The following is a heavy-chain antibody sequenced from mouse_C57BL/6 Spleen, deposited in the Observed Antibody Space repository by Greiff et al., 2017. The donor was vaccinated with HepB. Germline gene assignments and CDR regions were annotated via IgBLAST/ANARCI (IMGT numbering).Heavy chain of an antibody. J-gene: IGHJ1*03. CDR1: GYAFSSYW. D-gene: IGHD1-1*01. CDR2: IYPGDGDT. V-gene: IGHV1-80*01. Sequence: LQESGAELVKPGASVKISCKASGYAFSSYWMNWVKQRPGKGLEWIGQIYPGDGDTNYNGKFKGKATLTADKSSSTAYMQLSSLTSEDSAVYFCARFSVESSYPWYFDVWGTRTTVTVSS. CDR3: ARFSVESSYPWYFDV.